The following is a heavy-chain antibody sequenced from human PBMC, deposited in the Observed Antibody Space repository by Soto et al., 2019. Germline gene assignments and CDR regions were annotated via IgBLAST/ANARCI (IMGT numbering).Heavy chain of an antibody. V-gene: IGHV3-23*01. CDR2: ISGSGGST. CDR1: GFTVSSYA. D-gene: IGHD3-22*01. J-gene: IGHJ4*02. Sequence: GSLRLSCAASGFTVSSYAMSWVRQAPGKGLEWVSAISGSGGSTYYADSVKGRFTISRDNSKNTLYLQMNSLRAEDTAVYYCAKDAYTDYYYDSSGYARFDYWGQGTLVTVSS. CDR3: AKDAYTDYYYDSSGYARFDY.